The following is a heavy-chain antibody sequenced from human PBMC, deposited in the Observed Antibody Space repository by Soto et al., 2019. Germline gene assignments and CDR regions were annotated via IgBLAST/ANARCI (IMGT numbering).Heavy chain of an antibody. Sequence: GGSLRLSCVASGFTFSIDAMSWVRQAPGKGLEWVSLIRGSGDFTEYAGSVKGRFTISRDNSKNTLYLQMNSLRAEDTAVYYCARSNDMTLYYYGMDVWGQGTTVTVSS. V-gene: IGHV3-23*01. CDR3: ARSNDMTLYYYGMDV. CDR2: IRGSGDFT. J-gene: IGHJ6*02. CDR1: GFTFSIDA. D-gene: IGHD1-1*01.